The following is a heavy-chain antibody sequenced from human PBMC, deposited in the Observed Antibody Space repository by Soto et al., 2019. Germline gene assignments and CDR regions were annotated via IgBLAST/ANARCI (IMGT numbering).Heavy chain of an antibody. J-gene: IGHJ4*02. D-gene: IGHD3-10*01. Sequence: PGESLKISCQGSGYSFTSYWIGWVRQMPGKGLEWMGIIYPGDSDTRYSPSFQGQVTISADKSISTAYLQWSSLKASDTAMYYCARTLITMVRGVGWADYWGQGTLVTVSS. V-gene: IGHV5-51*01. CDR3: ARTLITMVRGVGWADY. CDR2: IYPGDSDT. CDR1: GYSFTSYW.